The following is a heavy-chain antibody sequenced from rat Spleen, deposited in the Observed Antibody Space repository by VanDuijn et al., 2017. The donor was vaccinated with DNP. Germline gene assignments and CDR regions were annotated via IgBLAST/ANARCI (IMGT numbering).Heavy chain of an antibody. D-gene: IGHD1-3*01. V-gene: IGHV5S13*01. Sequence: EVQLVESGGGLVQPGRSLKLSCAASGFTFSDYNMAWVRQAPKKGLEWVATISTGGGNTYYRDSVKGRFTISRDNAKNTQLLQMDSLRSEDTATYYCATYGSYRSWFAYWGQGTLVTVSS. CDR2: ISTGGGNT. CDR1: GFTFSDYN. CDR3: ATYGSYRSWFAY. J-gene: IGHJ3*01.